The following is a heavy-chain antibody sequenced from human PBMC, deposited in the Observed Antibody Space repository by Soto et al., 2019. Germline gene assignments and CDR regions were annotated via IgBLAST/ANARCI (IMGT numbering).Heavy chain of an antibody. CDR1: GGSITTGGYS. CDR3: ARDAGEQRGLDF. CDR2: IYYSGST. J-gene: IGHJ4*02. Sequence: QVLLQESGPGLVKPSETLSLICLVSGGSITTGGYSWSWLRQHPGKGLDWIGNIYYSGSTSYNPSLKSRLTTSVDTSKNHFSLKLTTVTAADTAVYYCARDAGEQRGLDFWGQGTLVTVSS. V-gene: IGHV4-31*03. D-gene: IGHD3-16*01.